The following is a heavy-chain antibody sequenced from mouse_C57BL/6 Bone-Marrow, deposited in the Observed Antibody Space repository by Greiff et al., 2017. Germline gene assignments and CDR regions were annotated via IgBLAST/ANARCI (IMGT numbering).Heavy chain of an antibody. Sequence: EVQRVESGGGLVQPKGSLKLSCAASGFTFNTYAMHWVRQAPGKGLEWVARIRSKSSNYATYYADSVKDRFTISRDDSQSMLYLQMNNLKTEDTAMYYCVGGQLRLLAFAYWGQGTLVTVSA. D-gene: IGHD3-2*02. J-gene: IGHJ3*01. V-gene: IGHV10-3*01. CDR2: IRSKSSNYAT. CDR3: VGGQLRLLAFAY. CDR1: GFTFNTYA.